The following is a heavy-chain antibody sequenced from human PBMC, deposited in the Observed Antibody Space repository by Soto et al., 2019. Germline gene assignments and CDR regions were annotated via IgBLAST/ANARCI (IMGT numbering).Heavy chain of an antibody. Sequence: SETLSLTCTVSGGSISSGGYYWSWIRQPPGKGLEWIGYIYYSGGTYYNPSLKSRVTISVDTSKNQFSLKLSSVTAADTAVYYCARVVYSSSKRFLARWFDPWGQGTLVTVAS. D-gene: IGHD6-6*01. V-gene: IGHV4-30-4*01. CDR3: ARVVYSSSKRFLARWFDP. CDR2: IYYSGGT. CDR1: GGSISSGGYY. J-gene: IGHJ5*02.